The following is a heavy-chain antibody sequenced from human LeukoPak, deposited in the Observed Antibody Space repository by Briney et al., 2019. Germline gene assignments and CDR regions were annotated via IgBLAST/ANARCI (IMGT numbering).Heavy chain of an antibody. CDR1: GFTFSSYG. CDR2: IWNDGSNK. Sequence: GGSLRLSCAASGFTFSSYGMHWVRQAPGKGLEWVTDIWNDGSNKNYADSVKGRFTISRDNSKNTLYLQMNSLRAADTAVYYCARDRNDILTGQYYFDYWGQGTLVTVSS. V-gene: IGHV3-33*01. J-gene: IGHJ4*02. D-gene: IGHD3-9*01. CDR3: ARDRNDILTGQYYFDY.